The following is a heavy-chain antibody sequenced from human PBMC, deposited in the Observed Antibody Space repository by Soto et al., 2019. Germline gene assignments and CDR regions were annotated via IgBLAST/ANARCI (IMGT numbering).Heavy chain of an antibody. D-gene: IGHD6-13*01. CDR3: ARQYSRRWYYHS. CDR1: GCSISSSSYF. CDR2: IYYSGST. Sequence: SGTLSLTCTVSGCSISSSSYFWCWIRQPPGKGLEWIGSIYYSGSTYYNPSLKSRVTISVDTSKNQFSLKLSSVTAADTAVYYCARQYSRRWYYHSCGQGTLVTVSS. J-gene: IGHJ4*02. V-gene: IGHV4-39*01.